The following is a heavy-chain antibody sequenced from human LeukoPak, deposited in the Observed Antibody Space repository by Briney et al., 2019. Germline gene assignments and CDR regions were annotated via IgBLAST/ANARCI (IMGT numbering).Heavy chain of an antibody. D-gene: IGHD1-7*01. CDR2: FSGSGGST. J-gene: IGHJ4*02. Sequence: SGGSLRLSCAASGFTFSSYAMSWVRQAPGKGLEWVSAFSGSGGSTYYADSVRGRFTISRDNSKNTLYLQMNSLRAEDTAVYYCAKVHQKGDTRIVWNYSGYYFDYWGQGTLVTASS. V-gene: IGHV3-23*01. CDR3: AKVHQKGDTRIVWNYSGYYFDY. CDR1: GFTFSSYA.